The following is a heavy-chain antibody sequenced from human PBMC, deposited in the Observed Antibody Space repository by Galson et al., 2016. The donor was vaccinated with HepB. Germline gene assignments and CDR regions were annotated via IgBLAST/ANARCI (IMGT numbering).Heavy chain of an antibody. CDR3: ARGHRYYYDIGYFDY. V-gene: IGHV4-59*01. CDR1: GGSLRSYY. Sequence: SETLSLTCNVSGGSLRSYYWNWIRQPPGKGLEWIGYVYFTGTTNYTPSPKTRVTISADTSKNQFSLKVDSLAAADTAVYYCARGHRYYYDIGYFDYWGQGILVTVSS. D-gene: IGHD3-22*01. CDR2: VYFTGTT. J-gene: IGHJ4*02.